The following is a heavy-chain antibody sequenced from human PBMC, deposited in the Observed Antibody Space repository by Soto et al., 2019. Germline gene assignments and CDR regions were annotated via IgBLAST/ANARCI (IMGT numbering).Heavy chain of an antibody. V-gene: IGHV3-74*01. CDR3: TRDPQGVIYYYYGMDV. J-gene: IGHJ6*02. D-gene: IGHD3-10*01. CDR1: GFTFSSYL. Sequence: GGSLRLSCAASGFTFSSYLMHWVRQAPGKGLVWVSRINSDGISKRYADSVKGRFTISRDNAKNTLYLQMNSLRAEDTAVYYCTRDPQGVIYYYYGMDVWGPGTTVTVSS. CDR2: INSDGISK.